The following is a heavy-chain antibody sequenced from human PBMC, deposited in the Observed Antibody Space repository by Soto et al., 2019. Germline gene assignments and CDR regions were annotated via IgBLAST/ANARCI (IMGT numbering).Heavy chain of an antibody. CDR1: GYTFTSYG. J-gene: IGHJ6*02. CDR2: ISAYNGNT. V-gene: IGHV1-18*04. D-gene: IGHD3-3*01. Sequence: QVQLVQSGAEVKKPGASVKVSCKASGYTFTSYGISWVRQAPGQGLEWMGLISAYNGNTNYAQKLQGRVTMTTDTSTSTAYMELRSMEYDDTAVYYCERDSVRFLEWLLSTMDDWGQGTKVTV. CDR3: ERDSVRFLEWLLSTMDD.